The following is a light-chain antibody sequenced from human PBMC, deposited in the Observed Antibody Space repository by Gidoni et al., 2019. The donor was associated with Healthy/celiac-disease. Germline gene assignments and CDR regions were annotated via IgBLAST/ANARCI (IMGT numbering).Light chain of an antibody. CDR3: QQSYSTPFVT. Sequence: DIQMTQSPSSLSASVGDRVTITCRASQSISSYLNWYQQKPGKAPKLLIYAASSLQCGVPSRFSGSGSGTDFTLTISSLQPEDFATYFCQQSYSTPFVTFGQGTKLEIK. V-gene: IGKV1-39*01. CDR2: AAS. CDR1: QSISSY. J-gene: IGKJ2*01.